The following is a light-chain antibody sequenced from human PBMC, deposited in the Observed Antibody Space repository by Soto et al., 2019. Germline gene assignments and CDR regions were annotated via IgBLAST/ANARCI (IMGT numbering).Light chain of an antibody. Sequence: ETVLTQSPGTLSLSPGERATLSCRASQSVSSSYLAWYQQKPGQAPRLLIYGASSRATGIPDRFSGSGSGTDFTLTISRLEPEDFAVYYCQQYGSSPPSWTVGQGTKVEIK. V-gene: IGKV3-20*01. CDR2: GAS. CDR1: QSVSSSY. J-gene: IGKJ1*01. CDR3: QQYGSSPPSWT.